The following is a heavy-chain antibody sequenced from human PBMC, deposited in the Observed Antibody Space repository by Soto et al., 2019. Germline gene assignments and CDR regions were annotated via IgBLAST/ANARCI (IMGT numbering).Heavy chain of an antibody. Sequence: GSLRLSCAAPGXTFSSYAMSWVRQAPGKGLEWVSDISGSGGSTYYADSVKGRFTISRDNSKNTLYLQMNSLRAEDTAVYYCAKAYYDFWSGYSDYWGQGTLVTVSS. CDR3: AKAYYDFWSGYSDY. D-gene: IGHD3-3*01. CDR2: ISGSGGST. CDR1: GXTFSSYA. V-gene: IGHV3-23*01. J-gene: IGHJ4*02.